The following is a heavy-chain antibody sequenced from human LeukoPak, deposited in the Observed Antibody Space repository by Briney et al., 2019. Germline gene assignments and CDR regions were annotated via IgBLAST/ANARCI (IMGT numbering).Heavy chain of an antibody. V-gene: IGHV3-15*01. CDR1: GFTFSNAW. CDR3: TTDPEVLGYCSSTSCSPFDY. CDR2: IKSKTDGGTT. J-gene: IGHJ4*02. D-gene: IGHD2-2*01. Sequence: GGSLRLPCAASGFTFSNAWMSWVRQAPGKGLEWVGRIKSKTDGGTTDYAAPVKGRFTISRDDSKNTLYLQMNSLKTEDTAVYYCTTDPEVLGYCSSTSCSPFDYWGQGTLVTVSS.